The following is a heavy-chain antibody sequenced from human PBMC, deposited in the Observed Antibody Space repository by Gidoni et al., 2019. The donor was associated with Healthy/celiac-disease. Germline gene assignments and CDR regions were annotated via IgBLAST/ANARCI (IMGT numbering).Heavy chain of an antibody. D-gene: IGHD6-19*01. CDR3: AKDDRIAVTPSGYFDY. J-gene: IGHJ4*02. CDR1: GVTFSSYA. V-gene: IGHV3-23*01. Sequence: EVQLLDSGGGLVQPGGSLRLSCAASGVTFSSYAMSWVRQAPGKGLGWVSAISGSGGSTYYADSVKGRFTISRDNSKNTLYLQMNSLRAEDTAVYYCAKDDRIAVTPSGYFDYWGQGTLVTVSS. CDR2: ISGSGGST.